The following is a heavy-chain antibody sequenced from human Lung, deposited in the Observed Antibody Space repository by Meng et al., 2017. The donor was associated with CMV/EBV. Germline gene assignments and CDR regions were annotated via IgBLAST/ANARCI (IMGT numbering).Heavy chain of an antibody. D-gene: IGHD2-2*01. CDR2: IWYDGSNK. V-gene: IGHV3-33*06. Sequence: GGSLRLSCAASGFTFSSYGMHWVRQAPGKGLGWVAVIWYDGSNKYYADSVKGRFTISRDNSKNTLYLQMNSLRAEDRAVYYCAKDSNGMDVWGQGTTVTVSS. CDR1: GFTFSSYG. J-gene: IGHJ6*02. CDR3: AKDSNGMDV.